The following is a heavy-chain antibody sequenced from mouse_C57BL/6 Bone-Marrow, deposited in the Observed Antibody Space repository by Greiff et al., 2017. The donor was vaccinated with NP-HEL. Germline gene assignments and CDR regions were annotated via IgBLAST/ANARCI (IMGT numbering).Heavy chain of an antibody. D-gene: IGHD2-3*01. CDR3: TREFDGYYPYWYFDV. J-gene: IGHJ1*03. CDR1: GYTFTSYW. Sequence: DVQLQESGTVLARPGASVKMSCKTSGYTFTSYWMHWVKQRPGQGLEWIGAIYPGNSDTSYNQKFKGKAKLTAVTSASTAYMELSSLTNEDSAVYYCTREFDGYYPYWYFDVWGTGTTVTVAS. CDR2: IYPGNSDT. V-gene: IGHV1-5*01.